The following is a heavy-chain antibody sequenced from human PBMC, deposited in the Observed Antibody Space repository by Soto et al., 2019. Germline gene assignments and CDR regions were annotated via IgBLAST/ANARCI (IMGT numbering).Heavy chain of an antibody. CDR1: CYTFTSYG. CDR2: ISAYNGNT. Sequence: ASVKVSCKASCYTFTSYGISWVRQAPGQGLEWMGWISAYNGNTNYAQKLQGRVTMTTDTSTSTAYMELRSLRSDDTAVYYCARGGGYCSGGSCYVGVYYYYGMDVWGQGTTVTVSS. D-gene: IGHD2-15*01. J-gene: IGHJ6*02. V-gene: IGHV1-18*04. CDR3: ARGGGYCSGGSCYVGVYYYYGMDV.